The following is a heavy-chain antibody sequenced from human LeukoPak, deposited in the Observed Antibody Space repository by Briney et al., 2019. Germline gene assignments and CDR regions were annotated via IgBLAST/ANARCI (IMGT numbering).Heavy chain of an antibody. V-gene: IGHV3-30-3*01. D-gene: IGHD1-26*01. CDR1: GFTFSSYA. J-gene: IGHJ4*02. CDR3: AKDQRWDYFDY. Sequence: GESLKISCAASGFTFSSYAMHWVRQAPGKGLEWVAVISYDGSNKYYADSVKGRFTISRDNSKNTLYLQMNSLRAEDTAVYYCAKDQRWDYFDYWGQGTLVTVSS. CDR2: ISYDGSNK.